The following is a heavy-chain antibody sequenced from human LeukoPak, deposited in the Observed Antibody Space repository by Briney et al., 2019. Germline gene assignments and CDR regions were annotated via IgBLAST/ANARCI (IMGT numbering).Heavy chain of an antibody. J-gene: IGHJ3*02. CDR3: VREASGGAKGVSGTFDI. Sequence: GGSLRLSCAASGFTFDDYGMSWVRQAPGKGLEWVSGINWNGGSTGYADSVKGRFTISRDNAKNSLYLQMNSLRAEDTAVYHCVREASGGAKGVSGTFDIWGQGTLVTVSS. CDR1: GFTFDDYG. D-gene: IGHD4/OR15-4a*01. V-gene: IGHV3-20*01. CDR2: INWNGGST.